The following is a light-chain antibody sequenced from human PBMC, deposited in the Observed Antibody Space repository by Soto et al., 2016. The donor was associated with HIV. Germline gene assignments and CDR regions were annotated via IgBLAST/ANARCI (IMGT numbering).Light chain of an antibody. CDR3: QVWDSISDHYV. J-gene: IGLJ1*01. Sequence: SYELTQPPSVSVAPGNTARITCGGNSIGRKSVHRYQRKPGQAPVLVVFSNTARPSGIPERFSGSNSGNTATLTISRVEAGDEADYFCQVWDSISDHYVFGPGTEVTVL. CDR1: SIGRKS. CDR2: SNT. V-gene: IGLV3-21*01.